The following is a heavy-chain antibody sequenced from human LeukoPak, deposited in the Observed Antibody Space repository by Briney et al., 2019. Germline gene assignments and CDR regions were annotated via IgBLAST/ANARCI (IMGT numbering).Heavy chain of an antibody. CDR3: ARDNGANSGAFDI. CDR1: GGSISSYY. CDR2: IYYSGIT. Sequence: SETLSLTCTVSGGSISSYYWSWIRQPPGKGLEWIGFIYYSGITTYNPSLKSRVSISVDTSKNQFSLKLSSVTAADTAVYYCARDNGANSGAFDIWGQGTMVTVSS. J-gene: IGHJ3*02. D-gene: IGHD4-17*01. V-gene: IGHV4-59*01.